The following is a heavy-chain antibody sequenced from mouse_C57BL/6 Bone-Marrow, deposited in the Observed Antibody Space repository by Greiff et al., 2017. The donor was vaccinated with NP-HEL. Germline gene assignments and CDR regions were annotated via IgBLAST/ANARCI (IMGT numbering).Heavy chain of an antibody. Sequence: QVQLKESGPGLVAPSQSLSITCTVSGFSLTSYAISWVRQPPGKGLEWLGVIWPGGGTNYNSAPKSRLSISKDNSKSQVFLKMNSLQTDDTARYYCARKDYYGSGEAMDDWGQGTSVTVSS. CDR1: GFSLTSYA. CDR3: ARKDYYGSGEAMDD. V-gene: IGHV2-9-1*01. D-gene: IGHD1-1*01. CDR2: IWPGGGT. J-gene: IGHJ4*01.